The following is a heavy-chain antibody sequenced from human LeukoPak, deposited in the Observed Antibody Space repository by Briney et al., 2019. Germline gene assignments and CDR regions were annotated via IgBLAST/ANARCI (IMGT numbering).Heavy chain of an antibody. CDR1: GFTFSSNG. J-gene: IGHJ4*02. CDR2: LSGSGAST. Sequence: GGSLRLSCAVSGFTFSSNGMSWVRQAPGKGLEWVSALSGSGASTYYADSVKGRFTISRDNSKNTLYLQMNSLRAADTAVYYCAKDNGAYDFDSWGQGTLVTVSS. D-gene: IGHD4-17*01. CDR3: AKDNGAYDFDS. V-gene: IGHV3-23*01.